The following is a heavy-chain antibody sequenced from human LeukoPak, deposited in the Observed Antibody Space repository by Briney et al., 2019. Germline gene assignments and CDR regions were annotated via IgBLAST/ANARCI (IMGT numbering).Heavy chain of an antibody. V-gene: IGHV4-30-2*01. CDR1: GGSISSGGYY. CDR2: IYHSGST. J-gene: IGHJ3*02. Sequence: SETLSLTCTVSGGSISSGGYYWSWIRQPPGKGLEWIGYIYHSGSTYYNPSLKSRVTISVDRSKNQFSLKLSSVTAADTAVYYCAIRAAVPDAFDIWGQGTMVTVSS. CDR3: AIRAAVPDAFDI. D-gene: IGHD2-2*01.